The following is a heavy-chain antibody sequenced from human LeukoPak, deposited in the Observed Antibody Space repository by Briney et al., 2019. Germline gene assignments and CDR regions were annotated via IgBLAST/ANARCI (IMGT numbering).Heavy chain of an antibody. CDR3: ARGGVAAEVDP. CDR1: GGSFSGYY. D-gene: IGHD6-13*01. J-gene: IGHJ5*02. V-gene: IGHV4-34*01. CDR2: INHSGST. Sequence: SETLSLTCAVYGGSFSGYYWSWIRQPPGKGLEWIGEINHSGSTNYNPSLKSRVTISVDTSKNQFSLKLSSVTAADTAVYYCARGGVAAEVDPWGQGTLVTVSS.